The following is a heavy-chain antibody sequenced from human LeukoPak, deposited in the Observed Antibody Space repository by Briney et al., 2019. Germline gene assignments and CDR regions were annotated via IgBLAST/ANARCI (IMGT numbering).Heavy chain of an antibody. CDR1: GFSLWTSG. D-gene: IGHD2-15*01. V-gene: IGHV3-30*18. CDR2: TTHDGMYT. Sequence: GGSLRLSCAASGFSLWTSGIHWVRQAPGKGLEWLSLTTHDGMYTNYADSVKGRFTISTDTSKNTVYLQMNSLRPEDTAVYYCTKGGGIPANPLDPWGQGTLVIVSS. J-gene: IGHJ5*02. CDR3: TKGGGIPANPLDP.